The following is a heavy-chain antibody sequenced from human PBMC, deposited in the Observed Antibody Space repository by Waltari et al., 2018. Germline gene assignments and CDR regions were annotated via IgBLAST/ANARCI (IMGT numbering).Heavy chain of an antibody. CDR2: INPNSGGT. J-gene: IGHJ5*02. Sequence: QVQLVQSGAEVKKPGASVKVSCKASGYTFTGYYMHWVRQAPGQGLEWMGWINPNSGGTNDAQKFQGRVTMTRDTSISTAYMELSRLRSDDTAVYYCARDRAPGWFDPWGQGTLVTVSS. CDR3: ARDRAPGWFDP. V-gene: IGHV1-2*02. CDR1: GYTFTGYY.